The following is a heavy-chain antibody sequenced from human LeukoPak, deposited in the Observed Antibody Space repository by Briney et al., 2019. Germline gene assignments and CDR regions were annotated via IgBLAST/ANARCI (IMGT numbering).Heavy chain of an antibody. CDR2: IHTDGSST. D-gene: IGHD5-18*01. J-gene: IGHJ4*02. V-gene: IGHV3-74*01. Sequence: GGSLRLSCAASGFTFRNYWMHWIRQAPGKGLVWVSRIHTDGSSTNYADSVKGRFTISRDNAKNTLYLQMNSLSAEDTGVYYCARGGSGYSYGEFGYWGQGTLATVSS. CDR3: ARGGSGYSYGEFGY. CDR1: GFTFRNYW.